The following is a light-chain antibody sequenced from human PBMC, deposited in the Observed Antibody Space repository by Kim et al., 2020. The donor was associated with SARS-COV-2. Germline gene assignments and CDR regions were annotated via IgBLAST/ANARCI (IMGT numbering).Light chain of an antibody. J-gene: IGKJ4*01. CDR3: QQSYNTPLT. CDR2: RAS. CDR1: QSISSY. V-gene: IGKV1-39*01. Sequence: ASVGDRVTMTCRASQSISSYLNWYQQKPGKAPNLLIYRASNLQSGVPSRFSGSGSGTDFSLTISSLQPEDFATYYCQQSYNTPLTFGGGTKVDIK.